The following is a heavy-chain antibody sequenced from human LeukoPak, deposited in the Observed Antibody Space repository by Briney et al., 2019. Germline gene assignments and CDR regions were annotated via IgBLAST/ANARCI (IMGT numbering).Heavy chain of an antibody. J-gene: IGHJ3*02. Sequence: SETLSLTCTVSGYSISSGYYWGWIRQPPGKGLEWIGSIYHSGSTNYNPSLKSRVTISVDTSKNQFSLKLSSVTAADTAVYYCARATITGDDAFDIWGQGTMVTVSS. CDR2: IYHSGST. CDR1: GYSISSGYY. D-gene: IGHD7-27*01. CDR3: ARATITGDDAFDI. V-gene: IGHV4-38-2*02.